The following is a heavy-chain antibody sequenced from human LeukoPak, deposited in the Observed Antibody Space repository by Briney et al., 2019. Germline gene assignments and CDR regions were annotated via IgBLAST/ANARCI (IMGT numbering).Heavy chain of an antibody. V-gene: IGHV3-15*01. CDR2: IKSKTDGGTT. J-gene: IGHJ4*02. D-gene: IGHD3-22*01. Sequence: GGSLRLSCAASGFTFSNAWMSWVRQAPGKGLEWVGRIKSKTDGGTTDYAAPVKGRFTISRDDSKNTLYLQMNSLKTEDTAVYYCTTDFYYDSSRYSWYFDYWGQGTLVTVSS. CDR3: TTDFYYDSSRYSWYFDY. CDR1: GFTFSNAW.